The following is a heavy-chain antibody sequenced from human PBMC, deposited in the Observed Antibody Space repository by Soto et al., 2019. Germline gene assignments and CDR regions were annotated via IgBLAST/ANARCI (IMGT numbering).Heavy chain of an antibody. D-gene: IGHD6-6*01. CDR2: IWYDGSNK. J-gene: IGHJ4*02. V-gene: IGHV3-33*01. CDR3: ARGVHAARPSWGGFDY. Sequence: QVQLVESGGGVVQPGRSLRLSCAASGFTFSSYGMHWVRQAPGKGLEWVAVIWYDGSNKYHADSVKGRFTISRDNSKNTLYLQMNSLRAEDTAVYYCARGVHAARPSWGGFDYWGQGTLVTVSS. CDR1: GFTFSSYG.